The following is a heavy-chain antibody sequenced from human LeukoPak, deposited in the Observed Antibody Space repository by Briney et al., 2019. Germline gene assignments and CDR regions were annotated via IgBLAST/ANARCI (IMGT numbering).Heavy chain of an antibody. Sequence: ASLKVSCKTSGYTFTTYGISWLRQAPGQGLEWMGWISAHKGDTEYAQKFQGRVTITRNTSISTAYMELSSLRSEDTAVYYCARDYCSSTSCYYARFDPWGQGTLVTVSS. CDR3: ARDYCSSTSCYYARFDP. D-gene: IGHD2-2*01. CDR1: GYTFTTYG. J-gene: IGHJ5*02. CDR2: ISAHKGDT. V-gene: IGHV1-8*01.